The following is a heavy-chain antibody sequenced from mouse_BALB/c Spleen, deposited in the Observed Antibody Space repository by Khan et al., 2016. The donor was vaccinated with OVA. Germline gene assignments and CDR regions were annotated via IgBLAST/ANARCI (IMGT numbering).Heavy chain of an antibody. D-gene: IGHD1-2*01. CDR2: INTNTGEP. J-gene: IGHJ4*01. CDR1: GYTLTKYG. CDR3: ARSTTARWMDY. V-gene: IGHV9-1*02. Sequence: QIQLVQSGPELKKPVETVKISCKASGYTLTKYGMNWVKQAPGKGLKWMGWINTNTGEPTYADDFKGRFAFSLETSGSTAYLQINNLKNEDMATYFCARSTTARWMDYWGQGTSRTVSA.